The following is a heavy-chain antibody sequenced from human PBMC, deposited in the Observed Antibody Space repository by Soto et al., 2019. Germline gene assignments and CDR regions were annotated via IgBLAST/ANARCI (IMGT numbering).Heavy chain of an antibody. D-gene: IGHD3-10*01. CDR2: ISADNGNT. J-gene: IGHJ5*02. CDR3: ARVGTMVEGPAYTWFDP. V-gene: IGHV1-18*01. Sequence: QVQLVQSGAEVKKPGASVKVSCKASGYTFSNNGISWGRQAPGQGLEWMGWISADNGNTNYAQKFQDRVTMTTDTYLSTAYMELKSLRSDVTAMDYCARVGTMVEGPAYTWFDPWGQGTRVTVSS. CDR1: GYTFSNNG.